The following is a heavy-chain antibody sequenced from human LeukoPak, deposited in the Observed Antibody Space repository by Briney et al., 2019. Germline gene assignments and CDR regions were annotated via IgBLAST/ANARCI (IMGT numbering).Heavy chain of an antibody. J-gene: IGHJ4*02. V-gene: IGHV3-53*01. Sequence: GGSLRLSCAASGFTVISNYMSWVRQAPGKGLQWVSILYSAGSTYYADSVKGRFTISRDNSKNTLYLQMNSLRVEDTAVYYCASGGLGARKFYSDPFHYWGQGTLVTVSS. CDR3: ASGGLGARKFYSDPFHY. CDR2: LYSAGST. CDR1: GFTVISNY. D-gene: IGHD2-15*01.